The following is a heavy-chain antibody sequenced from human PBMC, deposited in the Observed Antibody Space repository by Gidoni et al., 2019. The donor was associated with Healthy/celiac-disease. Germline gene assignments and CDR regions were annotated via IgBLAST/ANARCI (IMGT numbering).Heavy chain of an antibody. Sequence: VQLVESGGGLVQPGGSLRLSCAASGFTFSRDSMNWVRQVPGKGLEWVSYISSRSSTIYYADSVKGRFTISRDNAKNSLYLQMNSLRDEDTAVYYCARRCWYGDYWGQGTLVTVSS. CDR1: GFTFSRDS. CDR3: ARRCWYGDY. V-gene: IGHV3-48*02. J-gene: IGHJ4*02. CDR2: ISSRSSTI. D-gene: IGHD6-13*01.